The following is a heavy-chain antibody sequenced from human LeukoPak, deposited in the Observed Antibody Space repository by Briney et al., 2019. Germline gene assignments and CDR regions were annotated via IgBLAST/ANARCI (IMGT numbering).Heavy chain of an antibody. V-gene: IGHV3-30*03. J-gene: IGHJ4*02. D-gene: IGHD5-18*01. CDR2: ISYDGSNK. Sequence: PGRSLRLSCAASGFTFSSYGMHWVRQAPGKGLEWVAVISYDGSNKYYADSVKGRFTISRDNSKNTLYLQMNSLRAEDTAVYYCARAATETAMVIVYWGQGTLVTVSS. CDR1: GFTFSSYG. CDR3: ARAATETAMVIVY.